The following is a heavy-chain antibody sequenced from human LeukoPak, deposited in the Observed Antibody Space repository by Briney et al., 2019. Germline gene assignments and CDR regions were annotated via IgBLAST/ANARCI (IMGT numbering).Heavy chain of an antibody. CDR1: GFTFSSYA. Sequence: GGSLRLSCAASGFTFSSYAMSWVRQAPGKGLEWVSYISSSSSTIYYADSVKGRFTISRDNAKNSLYLQMNSLRAEDTAVYYCAREAPSMITFGGVIVNDAFDIWGQGTMVTVSS. D-gene: IGHD3-16*02. V-gene: IGHV3-48*01. CDR2: ISSSSSTI. CDR3: AREAPSMITFGGVIVNDAFDI. J-gene: IGHJ3*02.